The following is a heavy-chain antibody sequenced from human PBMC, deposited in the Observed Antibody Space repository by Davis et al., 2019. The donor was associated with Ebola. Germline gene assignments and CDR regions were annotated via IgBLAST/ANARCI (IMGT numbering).Heavy chain of an antibody. J-gene: IGHJ4*02. CDR2: ISSSSSYT. CDR1: GFTFSDYY. D-gene: IGHD3-9*01. Sequence: GESLKISCAASGFTFSDYYMSWIRQAPGKGLEWVSYISSSSSYTNYADSVKGRFTISRDNAKDSLYLQLNSLRDDDTAMYYCVRDLDWAFDYWGQGTLVTVSS. V-gene: IGHV3-11*05. CDR3: VRDLDWAFDY.